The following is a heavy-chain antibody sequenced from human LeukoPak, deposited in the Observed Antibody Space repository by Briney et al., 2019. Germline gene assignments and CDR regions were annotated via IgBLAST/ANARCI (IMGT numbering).Heavy chain of an antibody. CDR1: GYTFTGYY. J-gene: IGHJ4*02. D-gene: IGHD1-26*01. CDR3: ARDRVGATDYFDY. CDR2: ISYDGSNK. Sequence: SCKASGYTFTGYYMHWVRQAPGKGLEWVAVISYDGSNKYYADSVKGRFTISRDNSKNTLYLQMNSLRAEDTAVYYCARDRVGATDYFDYWGQGTLVTVSS. V-gene: IGHV3-30-3*01.